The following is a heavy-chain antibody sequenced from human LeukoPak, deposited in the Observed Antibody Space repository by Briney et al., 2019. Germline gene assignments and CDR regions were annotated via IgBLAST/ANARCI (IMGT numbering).Heavy chain of an antibody. CDR3: VANGWYCLEY. Sequence: SETLSLTCTVSGGSINNYYWSWIRQPPGKGLGWIGYIYYSGSANYNPSLKSRVTISVDTSKNQFSLKLSSVTAADTAVYYCVANGWYCLEYWGRGALVAVSS. CDR2: IYYSGSA. V-gene: IGHV4-59*01. D-gene: IGHD6-19*01. CDR1: GGSINNYY. J-gene: IGHJ4*02.